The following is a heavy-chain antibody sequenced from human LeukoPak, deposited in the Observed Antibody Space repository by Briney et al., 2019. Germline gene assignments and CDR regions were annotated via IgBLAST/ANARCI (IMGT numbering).Heavy chain of an antibody. Sequence: GGSLRLSCVASGFTFSSRDWMTWVRQAPGKGLEWVANIKQDGSEKNYVDSVKGRFTISRDNAKNSVDLQMNSLRVEDTAVYYCAREAVSSYYYDSRGFDPWGQGTLVTVSS. CDR2: IKQDGSEK. D-gene: IGHD3-22*01. CDR3: AREAVSSYYYDSRGFDP. CDR1: GFTFSSRDW. J-gene: IGHJ5*02. V-gene: IGHV3-7*01.